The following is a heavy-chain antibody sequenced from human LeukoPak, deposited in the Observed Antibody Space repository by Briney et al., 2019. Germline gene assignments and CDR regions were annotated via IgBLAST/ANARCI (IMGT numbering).Heavy chain of an antibody. V-gene: IGHV4-34*01. CDR2: INHSGST. D-gene: IGHD5-18*01. J-gene: IGHJ3*02. CDR3: ARGDTAMSDAFDI. Sequence: PSETLSLTCAVYGASFSGYYWSWIRQPPGKGLEWIGEINHSGSTNYNPSLKSRVTISVDTSKNQFSLKLSSVTAADTAVYYCARGDTAMSDAFDIWGQGTMVTVSS. CDR1: GASFSGYY.